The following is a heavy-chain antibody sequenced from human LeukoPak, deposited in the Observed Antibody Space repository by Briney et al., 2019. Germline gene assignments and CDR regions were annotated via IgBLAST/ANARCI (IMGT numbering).Heavy chain of an antibody. Sequence: SETLSLTCTVSGGSISSSSYYWGWIRQPPGKGLEWIGSIYCSGSTYYSPSLKSRVTIAVDTSKNQFSLKLSSVTAADTAVYYCARVPLSYQLLDEGAFDIWGQGTMVTVSS. CDR1: GGSISSSSYY. V-gene: IGHV4-39*01. CDR3: ARVPLSYQLLDEGAFDI. J-gene: IGHJ3*02. D-gene: IGHD2-2*01. CDR2: IYCSGST.